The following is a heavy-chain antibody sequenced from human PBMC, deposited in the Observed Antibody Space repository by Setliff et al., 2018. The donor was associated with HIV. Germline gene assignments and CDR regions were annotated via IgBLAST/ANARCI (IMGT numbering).Heavy chain of an antibody. CDR1: GGSFSSHY. D-gene: IGHD6-19*01. Sequence: SETLSLTCAVYGGSFSSHYWSWIRQPPGKGLEWIGEINHSGNTNFIPSLKSRLTISVDTSKNQFSLILSSVTAADTAVYYCARVAVPGLGYFQSWGQGTLVTVSS. CDR3: ARVAVPGLGYFQS. J-gene: IGHJ1*01. CDR2: INHSGNT. V-gene: IGHV4-34*01.